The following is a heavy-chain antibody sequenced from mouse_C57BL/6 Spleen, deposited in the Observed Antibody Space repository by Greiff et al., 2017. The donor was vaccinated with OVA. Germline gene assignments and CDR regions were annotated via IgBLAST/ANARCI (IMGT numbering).Heavy chain of an antibody. J-gene: IGHJ3*01. D-gene: IGHD1-1*01. Sequence: EVQLQESGPELVKPGDSVKISCKASGYSFTGYFMNWVMQSHGKSLEWIGRINPYNGDTFYNQKFKGKATLTVDKSSSTAHMELRSLTSEDSAVYYCARSGYYGREAWFAYWGQGTLVTVSA. CDR2: INPYNGDT. CDR1: GYSFTGYF. CDR3: ARSGYYGREAWFAY. V-gene: IGHV1-20*01.